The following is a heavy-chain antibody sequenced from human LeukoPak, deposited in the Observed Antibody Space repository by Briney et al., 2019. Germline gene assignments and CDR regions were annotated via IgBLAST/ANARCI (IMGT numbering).Heavy chain of an antibody. V-gene: IGHV4-59*08. CDR3: ARSAIDAFDI. CDR2: IYNSGST. J-gene: IGHJ3*02. Sequence: PSETLSLTCTVSGGSISSYYWSWIRQPPGKGLECIGYIYNSGSTNYNLSLKSRVSISVDTSKNQFSLKLSSVTAADTAVYYCARSAIDAFDIWGQGTMVTVSP. CDR1: GGSISSYY. D-gene: IGHD6-25*01.